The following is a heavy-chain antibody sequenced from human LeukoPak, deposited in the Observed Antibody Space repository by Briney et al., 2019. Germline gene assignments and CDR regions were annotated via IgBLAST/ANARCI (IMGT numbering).Heavy chain of an antibody. CDR2: ISAYNGNT. Sequence: ASVKVSCKASGGTFSSYAISWVRQAPGQGLEWMGWISAYNGNTNYAQKLQGRVTMTTDTSTSTAYMELRSLRSDDTAVYYCARVGGADYDFWSGHMDVWGKGTTVTVSS. V-gene: IGHV1-18*01. D-gene: IGHD3-3*01. J-gene: IGHJ6*04. CDR3: ARVGGADYDFWSGHMDV. CDR1: GGTFSSYA.